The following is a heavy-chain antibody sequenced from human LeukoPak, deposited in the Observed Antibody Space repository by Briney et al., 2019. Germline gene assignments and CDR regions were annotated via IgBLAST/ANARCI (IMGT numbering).Heavy chain of an antibody. CDR1: GFTFSNYA. CDR2: ISGGGGST. Sequence: PGGSLRLSCAAPGFTFSNYAMSWARQAPGKGLEWVSAISGGGGSTYYAGSVQGRFTISRDNSKNTLNLQINSLRAEDTAVYYCAKGVYYYDSSGYYYTYYFDYWGKGILVTVSS. V-gene: IGHV3-23*01. CDR3: AKGVYYYDSSGYYYTYYFDY. J-gene: IGHJ4*02. D-gene: IGHD3-22*01.